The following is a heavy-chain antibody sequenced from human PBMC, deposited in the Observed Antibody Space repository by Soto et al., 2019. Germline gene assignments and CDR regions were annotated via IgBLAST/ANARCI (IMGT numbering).Heavy chain of an antibody. CDR2: ITSTGNTL. V-gene: IGHV3-48*03. J-gene: IGHJ4*02. D-gene: IGHD3-16*02. CDR3: ARGNSPVNVH. CDR1: GFSFSSFE. Sequence: PGGSLRLSCAASGFSFSSFEMNWVRQAPGKGLEWVSYITSTGNTLYYADSVKGRFTISRDNAKNSLYLQMNRLRAEDTAVYYRARGNSPVNVHWGQGTLVTVSS.